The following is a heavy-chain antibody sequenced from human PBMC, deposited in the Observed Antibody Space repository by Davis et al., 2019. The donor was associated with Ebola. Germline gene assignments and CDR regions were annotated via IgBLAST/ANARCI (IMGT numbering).Heavy chain of an antibody. J-gene: IGHJ6*03. D-gene: IGHD2-2*01. V-gene: IGHV1-2*02. Sequence: ASVKVSCKASGYTFTGYYIHWVRQAPGQVLEWMGWINPNGGGTNYAQKFQGRITMTRDTSMSTVYMELSRLRSDDTAVYYCARGPWGRSSTRCYFPYYYMDVWGKGTTVTVSS. CDR2: INPNGGGT. CDR1: GYTFTGYY. CDR3: ARGPWGRSSTRCYFPYYYMDV.